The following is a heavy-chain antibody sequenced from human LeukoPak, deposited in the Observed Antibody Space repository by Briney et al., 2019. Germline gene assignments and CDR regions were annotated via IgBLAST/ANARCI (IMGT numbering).Heavy chain of an antibody. CDR2: ISYDGSNK. J-gene: IGHJ4*02. V-gene: IGHV3-30*04. CDR3: ATFRTTVTYPFDY. D-gene: IGHD4-17*01. CDR1: GFTFSSYA. Sequence: GGSLRLSCAASGFTFSSYAMHWVRQAPGKGLEWVAVISYDGSNKYYADSVKGRFTISRDNSKNTLYLQMNSLRAEDMAVYYCATFRTTVTYPFDYWGQGTLVTVSS.